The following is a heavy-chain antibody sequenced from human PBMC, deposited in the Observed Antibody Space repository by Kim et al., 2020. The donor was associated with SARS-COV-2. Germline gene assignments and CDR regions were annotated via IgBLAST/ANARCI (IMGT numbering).Heavy chain of an antibody. D-gene: IGHD2-2*01. V-gene: IGHV4-4*02. J-gene: IGHJ4*02. CDR1: GGSISSSNW. CDR2: IYHSGST. CDR3: ARGSGVSQLLGFDY. Sequence: SETLSLTCAVSGGSISSSNWWSWVRQPPGKGLEWIGEIYHSGSTNYNPSLKSRVTISVDKSKNQFSLKLSSVTAADTAVYYCARGSGVSQLLGFDYWGQGTLVTVSS.